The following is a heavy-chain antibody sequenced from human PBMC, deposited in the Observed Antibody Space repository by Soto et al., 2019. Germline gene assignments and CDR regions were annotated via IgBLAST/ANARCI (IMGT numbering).Heavy chain of an antibody. V-gene: IGHV3-21*06. J-gene: IGHJ5*02. D-gene: IGHD2-21*02. Sequence: DVQLVESGGGLVKPGGSLRLSCAASGFSFSSHAMNWVRQAPGRGLVWVSSISSTSSYIHHAASVKGRVTISRDNAKSSLYLQLDGLRVDDTGVYYCVRDGRLQLQGEFFDHWGQGILVTVSS. CDR1: GFSFSSHA. CDR3: VRDGRLQLQGEFFDH. CDR2: ISSTSSYI.